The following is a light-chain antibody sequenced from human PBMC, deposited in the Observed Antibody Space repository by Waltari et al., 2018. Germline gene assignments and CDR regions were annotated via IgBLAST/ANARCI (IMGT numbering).Light chain of an antibody. CDR3: HQYNDWPPT. CDR1: QSVSTN. J-gene: IGKJ1*01. CDR2: GAA. V-gene: IGKV3-15*01. Sequence: EVVMTQSPATLSVSPGERATPSCRASQSVSTNLAWSQQKPGQAPRPLIYGAAVRATDIPARFSGSGSGTEFTLTISSLQSEDFAVYYCHQYNDWPPTFGQGTTVEIK.